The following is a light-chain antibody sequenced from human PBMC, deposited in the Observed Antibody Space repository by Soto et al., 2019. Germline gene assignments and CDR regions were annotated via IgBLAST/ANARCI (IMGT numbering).Light chain of an antibody. Sequence: QSALTQPASVSGSPGQSITISCTGTSSDVGTYNLVSWYQRDPGKAPKLMIYEVSKRPSGVSTRFAGSKSGKTASLTISGLQAEDEADYYCCAYAGSSTSWVFGGGTTLTVL. CDR1: SSDVGTYNL. V-gene: IGLV2-23*02. CDR3: CAYAGSSTSWV. CDR2: EVS. J-gene: IGLJ3*02.